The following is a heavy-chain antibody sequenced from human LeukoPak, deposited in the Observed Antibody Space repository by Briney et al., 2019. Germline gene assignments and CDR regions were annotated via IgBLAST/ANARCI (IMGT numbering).Heavy chain of an antibody. CDR2: INHSGST. CDR1: GGSFSGYY. J-gene: IGHJ5*02. CDR3: ANIAAAGTWSRFDP. V-gene: IGHV4-34*01. Sequence: SETLSLTCAVYGGSFSGYYWSWIRQPPGKGLEWIGEINHSGSTYYNPSLKSRVTISVDTSKNQFSLKLSSVTAADTAVYYCANIAAAGTWSRFDPWGQGTLVTVSS. D-gene: IGHD6-13*01.